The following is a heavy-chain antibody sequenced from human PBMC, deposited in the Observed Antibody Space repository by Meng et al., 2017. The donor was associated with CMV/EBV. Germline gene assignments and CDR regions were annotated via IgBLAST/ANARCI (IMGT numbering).Heavy chain of an antibody. D-gene: IGHD6-19*01. J-gene: IGHJ5*02. CDR3: ARRGYSSRNWSDP. CDR1: GYTFTSYD. CDR2: MNPNSGNT. Sequence: ASVKVSCKASGYTFTSYDINWVRQATGQGLEWMGWMNPNSGNTGYAQKFQGRVTITRNTSISTAYMELSSLRSEDTAVYYCARRGYSSRNWSDPWGQGTLVTVSS. V-gene: IGHV1-8*03.